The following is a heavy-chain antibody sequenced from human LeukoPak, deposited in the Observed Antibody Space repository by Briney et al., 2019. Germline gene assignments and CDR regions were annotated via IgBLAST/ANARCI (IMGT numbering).Heavy chain of an antibody. D-gene: IGHD6-13*01. CDR1: GYTFTGYY. J-gene: IGHJ4*02. CDR3: ARGSNIAAAGTFWYY. V-gene: IGHV1-2*04. CDR2: INPNSGGT. Sequence: ASVKVSCKASGYTFTGYYMHWVRQAPGQGLEWMGWINPNSGGTNYAQKFQGWVTMTRDTSISTAYMELSRLRSDDTAVYYCARGSNIAAAGTFWYYWGQGTLVTVSS.